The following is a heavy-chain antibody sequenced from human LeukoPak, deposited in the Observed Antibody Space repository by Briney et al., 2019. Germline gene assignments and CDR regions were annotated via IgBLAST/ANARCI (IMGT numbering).Heavy chain of an antibody. V-gene: IGHV3-43*02. CDR2: ISADGGSA. J-gene: IGHJ4*02. Sequence: GGSLRLSCAASEFTFSRYAMHWVRQAPGKGLEWVSLISADGGSAFSADSVKGRFSISRDNSKNSLYLQMDSLRSEDTAMYYCAKESGKFDYWGQGTLVVVSS. CDR3: AKESGKFDY. CDR1: EFTFSRYA.